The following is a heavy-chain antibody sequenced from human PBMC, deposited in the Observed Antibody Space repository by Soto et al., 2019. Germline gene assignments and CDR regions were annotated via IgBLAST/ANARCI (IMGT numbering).Heavy chain of an antibody. V-gene: IGHV2-26*03. D-gene: IGHD2-15*01. CDR1: GFSLSNGRMG. CDR3: ARMKADSDSHYYAMDV. CDR2: FFSDVER. J-gene: IGHJ6*02. Sequence: SGPTLVNPTETLTLTCTISGFSLSNGRMGVSWIRQPPGRALEWLAHFFSDVERSYSTSMQSRLTMSQDTSGTQVVLTMTNMDPQDTGTYFCARMKADSDSHYYAMDVWGRGTLVTVSS.